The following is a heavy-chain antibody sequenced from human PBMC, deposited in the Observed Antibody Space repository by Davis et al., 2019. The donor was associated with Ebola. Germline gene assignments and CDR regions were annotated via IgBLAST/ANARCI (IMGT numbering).Heavy chain of an antibody. D-gene: IGHD1-7*01. CDR1: GGSISSYY. CDR2: IYYSGST. V-gene: IGHV4-59*08. J-gene: IGHJ1*01. Sequence: PRGSLRLSCTVSGGSISSYYWSWIRQPPGKGLEWIGYIYYSGSTNYNPSLKSRVTISVDTSKNQFSLKLSSVTAADTAVYYCARQKRGGTGTTYFQHWGQGTLVTVSS. CDR3: ARQKRGGTGTTYFQH.